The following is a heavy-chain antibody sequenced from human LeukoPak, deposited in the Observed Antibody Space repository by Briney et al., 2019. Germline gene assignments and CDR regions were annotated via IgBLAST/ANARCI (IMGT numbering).Heavy chain of an antibody. V-gene: IGHV3-43*02. CDR2: ISGDGGST. CDR1: GFSFDDYA. J-gene: IGHJ4*02. CDR3: AKDPSRYYGSGSSGKPFDY. D-gene: IGHD3-10*01. Sequence: GGSLRLSCGASGFSFDDYAMHWVRQAPGKGLEWVSLISGDGGSTYYADSVKGRFTISRDNSKNSLYLQMNSLRTEDTALYYCAKDPSRYYGSGSSGKPFDYWGQGTLVTVSS.